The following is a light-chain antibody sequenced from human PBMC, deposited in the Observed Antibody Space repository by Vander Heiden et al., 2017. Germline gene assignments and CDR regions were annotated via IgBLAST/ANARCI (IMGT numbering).Light chain of an antibody. CDR2: QDS. Sequence: SSELTPPPPVSVSPGQTASITCSGDKVGDKYACWYQQKPGQSPVLVIYQDSKRPSGIPERFSGSNSGNTATLTISGTQAMDEADYYCQAWDSSTLVFGTGTKVTVL. V-gene: IGLV3-1*01. CDR3: QAWDSSTLV. J-gene: IGLJ1*01. CDR1: KVGDKY.